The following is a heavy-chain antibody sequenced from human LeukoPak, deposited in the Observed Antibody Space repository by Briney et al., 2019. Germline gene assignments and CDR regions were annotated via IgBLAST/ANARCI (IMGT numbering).Heavy chain of an antibody. V-gene: IGHV4-61*05. CDR3: ARGLNRNDYGDYGY. D-gene: IGHD4-17*01. CDR2: IYYSGST. CDR1: GDSINSINYY. J-gene: IGHJ4*02. Sequence: PSETLSLTCTVSGDSINSINYYWSWIRQPPGKGLEWVGYIYYSGSTNYNPSLKSRATVSVDTSKNQFSLKLSSVTAADAAVYYRARGLNRNDYGDYGYWGQGTLVTVSS.